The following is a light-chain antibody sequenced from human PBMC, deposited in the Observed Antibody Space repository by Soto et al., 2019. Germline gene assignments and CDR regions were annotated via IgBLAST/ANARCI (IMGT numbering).Light chain of an antibody. J-gene: IGLJ2*01. CDR3: QSYASSLSAVV. Sequence: QSVLTQPPAVSGARGQRITISCTGTSSNIGPGYDVHWYQQLPGTAPKLLIYDNNNRPSGVPDRFSGSKSGTSASLAITGLQAEDEADYYCQSYASSLSAVVFGGGTKLTVL. V-gene: IGLV1-40*01. CDR2: DNN. CDR1: SSNIGPGYD.